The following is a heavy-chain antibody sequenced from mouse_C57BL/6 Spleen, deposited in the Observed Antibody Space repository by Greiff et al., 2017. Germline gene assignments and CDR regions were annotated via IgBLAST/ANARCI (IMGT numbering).Heavy chain of an antibody. D-gene: IGHD1-1*02. CDR3: ARYGSLYAMDY. CDR2: IYPGSGNT. Sequence: VQLQQSGAELVRPGASVKLSCKASGYTFTDYYINWVKQRPGQGLEWIARIYPGSGNTYYNEKFKGKATLTAEKSSSTAYMQLSSLTSEDSAVYFCARYGSLYAMDYWGQGTSVTVSS. CDR1: GYTFTDYY. V-gene: IGHV1-76*01. J-gene: IGHJ4*01.